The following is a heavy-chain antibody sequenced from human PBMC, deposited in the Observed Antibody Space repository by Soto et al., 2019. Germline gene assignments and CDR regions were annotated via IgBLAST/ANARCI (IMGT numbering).Heavy chain of an antibody. CDR2: INPNSGGT. D-gene: IGHD3-9*01. CDR3: ARRSQGRAGYYYDY. CDR1: GGSIRSYY. Sequence: VNASCEDSGGSIRSYYSRCVQQAHGQGLEWMGWINPNSGGTNYAQKFQGRVTMTRDTSISTAYMELSRLRSDDTAVYYCARRSQGRAGYYYDYWGQGTLVTVSS. J-gene: IGHJ4*02. V-gene: IGHV1-2*02.